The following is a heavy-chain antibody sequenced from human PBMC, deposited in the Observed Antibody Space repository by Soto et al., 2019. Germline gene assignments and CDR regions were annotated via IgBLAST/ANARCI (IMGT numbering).Heavy chain of an antibody. D-gene: IGHD3-3*01. Sequence: SETLSLTCTVSGGSISTYYWSWIRQPPGKGLEWIGYISYIGNTNYNPSLKSRITMSIDTSKNQFSLKLTSVTAADTAIYYCARTIYDFWSGYYSGPQPKNWFDPWGQGTLVTVSS. CDR1: GGSISTYY. J-gene: IGHJ5*02. CDR3: ARTIYDFWSGYYSGPQPKNWFDP. V-gene: IGHV4-59*01. CDR2: ISYIGNT.